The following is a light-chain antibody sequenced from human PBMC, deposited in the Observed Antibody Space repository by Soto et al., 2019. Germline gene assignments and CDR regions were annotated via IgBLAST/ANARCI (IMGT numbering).Light chain of an antibody. J-gene: IGLJ3*02. CDR3: AAWDDSLNGWV. CDR1: SSNIGSNT. Sequence: QSVLTQAPSASGTPGQRVTISCSGSSSNIGSNTVTRYQQVPGTAPKLLIYSNDQRPSGVPDRFSGSKSGTSASLAIAGLQSEDEADYYCAAWDDSLNGWVFGGGTKVTVL. V-gene: IGLV1-44*01. CDR2: SND.